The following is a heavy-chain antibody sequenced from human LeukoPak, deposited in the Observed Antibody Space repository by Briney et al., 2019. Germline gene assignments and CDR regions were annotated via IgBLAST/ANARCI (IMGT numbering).Heavy chain of an antibody. CDR1: GGSISGYY. Sequence: SETLSLTCTVSGGSISGYYWNWIRQPAGKGLEWIGRIYASGSTNYNPSLRSRVTISVDKSKNQFSLKLTSATAADTAVYYCARSYLSGTYYDWFDPWGQGTLVTVSS. J-gene: IGHJ5*02. CDR3: ARSYLSGTYYDWFDP. D-gene: IGHD1-26*01. CDR2: IYASGST. V-gene: IGHV4-4*07.